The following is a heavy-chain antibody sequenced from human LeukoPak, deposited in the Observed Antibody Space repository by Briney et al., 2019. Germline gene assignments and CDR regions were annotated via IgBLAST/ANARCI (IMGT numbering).Heavy chain of an antibody. D-gene: IGHD6-19*01. V-gene: IGHV3-23*01. CDR2: ISGSGGST. CDR1: GFTFSSYA. CDR3: AKDGYSSGWYSNY. J-gene: IGHJ4*02. Sequence: PGGSLRLSCAASGFTFSSYAMTWVRQAPGKGLEWVSAISGSGGSTYYADSVKGRFTISRDNSRNTLYLQMSSLRAEDTAVYYCAKDGYSSGWYSNYWGQGTLVTVSS.